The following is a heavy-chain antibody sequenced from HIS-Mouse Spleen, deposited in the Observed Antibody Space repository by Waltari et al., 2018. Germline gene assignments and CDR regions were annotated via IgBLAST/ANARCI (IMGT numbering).Heavy chain of an antibody. Sequence: QVQLVESGGGVVQPGRSLRLSCAASGFTFSSYGMHWVRQAPGKGLEWVAVISYDGSTKYYADSVKGRVTISRDNSKNTLYLQMNSLRAEDTAVYYCAKDKHHAFDYWGQGTLVTVSS. CDR1: GFTFSSYG. CDR3: AKDKHHAFDY. V-gene: IGHV3-30*18. J-gene: IGHJ4*02. CDR2: ISYDGSTK.